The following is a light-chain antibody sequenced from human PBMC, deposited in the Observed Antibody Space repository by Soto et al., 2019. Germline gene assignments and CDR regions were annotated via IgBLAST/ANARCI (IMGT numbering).Light chain of an antibody. CDR1: QSVTNW. Sequence: DIQMTQSPSTLAASLGERVTITCRASQSVTNWLAWYQQKPGKAPKLLIYDVSSLESGVPSRFRGSGSGTEFILTISSLQPEDFATYYCQQYDSYSWTFGQGTKVDIK. CDR2: DVS. J-gene: IGKJ1*01. V-gene: IGKV1-5*01. CDR3: QQYDSYSWT.